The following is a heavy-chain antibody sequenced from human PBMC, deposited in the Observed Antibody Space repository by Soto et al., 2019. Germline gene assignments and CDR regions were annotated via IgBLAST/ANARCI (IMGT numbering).Heavy chain of an antibody. J-gene: IGHJ4*02. CDR1: GFTFSSYG. Sequence: QVQLVESGGGVVQPGRSLRLSCAASGFTFSSYGMHWVRQAPGKGLEWVAVISYDGSNKYYADSVKGRFTISRDNSKNTLYLQMNSLRAEDTAVYYCAKIPVAGNRGKTYYFDYWGQGTLVTVSS. CDR2: ISYDGSNK. CDR3: AKIPVAGNRGKTYYFDY. V-gene: IGHV3-30*18. D-gene: IGHD6-19*01.